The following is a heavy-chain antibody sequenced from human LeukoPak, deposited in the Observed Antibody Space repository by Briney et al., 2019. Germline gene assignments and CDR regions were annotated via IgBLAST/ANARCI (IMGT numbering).Heavy chain of an antibody. CDR1: GYTFTGYY. CDR2: INPNSGGT. V-gene: IGHV1-2*02. Sequence: ASVKVSCKASGYTFTGYYMHWVRQAPGQGLEWMGWINPNSGGTNYAQKFQGRVTMTRDTSISTAYMELSRLRSDDTAAYYCARDGRLDANWFDPWGQGTLVTVSS. CDR3: ARDGRLDANWFDP. J-gene: IGHJ5*02.